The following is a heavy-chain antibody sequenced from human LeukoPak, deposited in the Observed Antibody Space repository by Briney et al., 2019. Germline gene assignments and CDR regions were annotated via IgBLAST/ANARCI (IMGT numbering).Heavy chain of an antibody. CDR2: IYPGDFDT. J-gene: IGHJ4*02. Sequence: GESLKISCKGFGYSFTSYWIGWLRQMPGKGLEWMGIIYPGDFDTRYSPSFEGQVTISADKSITTAHLQWSSLKASDTAMYYCARRSAVAGQGFDYWGQGTLVTVSS. CDR3: ARRSAVAGQGFDY. CDR1: GYSFTSYW. D-gene: IGHD6-19*01. V-gene: IGHV5-51*01.